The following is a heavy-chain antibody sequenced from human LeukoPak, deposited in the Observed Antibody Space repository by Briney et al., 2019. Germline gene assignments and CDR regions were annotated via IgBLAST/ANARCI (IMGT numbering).Heavy chain of an antibody. Sequence: GGSLRLSCAASGFTFSSYAMSWVRQAPGKGXEWVSAISGSGGSTYYADSVKGRFTISRDNSKNTLYLQMNSLRAEDTAVYYCAKQKSHRAVAETDYWGQGTLVTVSS. D-gene: IGHD6-19*01. V-gene: IGHV3-23*01. CDR3: AKQKSHRAVAETDY. CDR2: ISGSGGST. J-gene: IGHJ4*02. CDR1: GFTFSSYA.